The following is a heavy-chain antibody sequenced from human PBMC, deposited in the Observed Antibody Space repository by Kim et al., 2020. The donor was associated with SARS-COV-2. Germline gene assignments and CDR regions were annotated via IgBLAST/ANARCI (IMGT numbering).Heavy chain of an antibody. V-gene: IGHV1-69*13. CDR3: ARKLYNWNDKPKYYYYYYGMDV. Sequence: SVKVSCKASGGTFSSYAISWVRQAPGQGLEWMGGIIPIFGTANYAQKFQGRVTITADESTSTAYMELSSLRSEDTAVYYCARKLYNWNDKPKYYYYYYGMDVWGQGTTVTVSS. CDR1: GGTFSSYA. CDR2: IIPIFGTA. D-gene: IGHD1-20*01. J-gene: IGHJ6*02.